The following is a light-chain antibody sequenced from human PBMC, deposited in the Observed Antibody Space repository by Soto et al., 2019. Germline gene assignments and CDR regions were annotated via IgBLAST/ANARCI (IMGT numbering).Light chain of an antibody. V-gene: IGKV3-20*01. Sequence: EIVLTQSPGALSLSPGERVTFSCRASESVGISLAWHQQKLGQAPRLLIYGASIWATGIPDRFSGSGSGTDFTLTITRLQPEDSAVSYCQHYVNTPYTFVQGTKLEIK. CDR1: ESVGIS. J-gene: IGKJ2*01. CDR3: QHYVNTPYT. CDR2: GAS.